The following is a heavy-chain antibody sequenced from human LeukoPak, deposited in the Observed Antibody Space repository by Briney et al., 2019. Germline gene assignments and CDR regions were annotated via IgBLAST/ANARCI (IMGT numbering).Heavy chain of an antibody. CDR3: AGGYRYYYDSSGWGAFDI. D-gene: IGHD3-22*01. CDR1: GYTFTGYY. CDR2: INPNSGGT. Sequence: ASVKVSCKASGYTFTGYYMHWVRQAPGQGLEWMGWINPNSGGTNYAQKFQGRVTMTRDTSISTAYMELSRLRSDDTAVYYCAGGYRYYYDSSGWGAFDIRGQGTMVTVSS. J-gene: IGHJ3*02. V-gene: IGHV1-2*02.